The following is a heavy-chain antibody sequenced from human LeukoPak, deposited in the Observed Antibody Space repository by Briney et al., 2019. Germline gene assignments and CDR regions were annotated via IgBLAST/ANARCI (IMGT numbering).Heavy chain of an antibody. CDR3: ARVGENTAMVGLDY. Sequence: SVKVSCKASGGTFSSYAISWVRQAPGQGLEWMGRIIPIFGTADYAQKFQGRVTITTDESTSTAYMELSSLRSEDTAVYYCARVGENTAMVGLDYWGQGTLVTVSS. J-gene: IGHJ4*02. CDR1: GGTFSSYA. V-gene: IGHV1-69*05. D-gene: IGHD5-18*01. CDR2: IIPIFGTA.